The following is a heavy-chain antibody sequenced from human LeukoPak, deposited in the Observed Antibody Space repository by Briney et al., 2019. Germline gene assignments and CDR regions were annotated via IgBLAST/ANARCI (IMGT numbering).Heavy chain of an antibody. CDR1: GYSISSGYY. V-gene: IGHV4-38-2*01. CDR3: ARLVSLDYDFWSGYGQLFDP. D-gene: IGHD3-3*01. CDR2: IYHSGST. Sequence: SETLSLTCAVSGYSISSGYYWDWIRQPPGKGLEWIGSIYHSGSTYYNPSLKSRVTISVDTSKNQFSLKLSSVTAADTAVYYCARLVSLDYDFWSGYGQLFDPWGQGTLVTVSS. J-gene: IGHJ5*02.